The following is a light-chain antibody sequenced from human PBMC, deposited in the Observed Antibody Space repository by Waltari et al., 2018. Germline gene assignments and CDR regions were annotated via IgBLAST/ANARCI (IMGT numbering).Light chain of an antibody. J-gene: IGKJ1*01. CDR1: QSVLYSYNHKNY. V-gene: IGKV4-1*01. CDR2: WAS. CDR3: HQYYANPQT. Sequence: VMTQSPDSLAVSLGERATINCKSSQSVLYSYNHKNYLAGYQHKSGPPPKLLIYWASTRESGVPARFSGSGSGTDFSLTINNLPPEDVAVYYCHQYYANPQTFGQGTRVEIK.